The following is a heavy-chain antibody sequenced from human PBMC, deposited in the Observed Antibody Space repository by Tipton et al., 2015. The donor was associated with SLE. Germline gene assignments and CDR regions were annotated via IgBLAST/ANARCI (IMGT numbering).Heavy chain of an antibody. CDR2: IYYSGST. V-gene: IGHV4-31*03. J-gene: IGHJ3*02. CDR3: ARLRLSAFDI. D-gene: IGHD2/OR15-2a*01. Sequence: TLSLTCTVSGGSISSGGYYWSWIRQHPGKGLEWIGYIYYSGSTYSNPSLKSRVTISVDTSKNQFSLKLSSVTAADTAVYYCARLRLSAFDIWGQGAMVTVSS. CDR1: GGSISSGGYY.